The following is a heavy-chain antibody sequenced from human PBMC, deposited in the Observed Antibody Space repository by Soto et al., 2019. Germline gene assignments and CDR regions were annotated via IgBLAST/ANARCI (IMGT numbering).Heavy chain of an antibody. D-gene: IGHD3-10*01. Sequence: QVQLVQSGAEVKKPGASVKVSCKASGYTFTSYAMHWVRQAPGQRLEWMGWINAGNGNTKYSQKFQGRVTITRDTSASTAYMELSSLRSEDTAVYYCARGRWYYGSGRTQLFDYWGQGTLVTVSS. J-gene: IGHJ4*02. CDR1: GYTFTSYA. V-gene: IGHV1-3*01. CDR2: INAGNGNT. CDR3: ARGRWYYGSGRTQLFDY.